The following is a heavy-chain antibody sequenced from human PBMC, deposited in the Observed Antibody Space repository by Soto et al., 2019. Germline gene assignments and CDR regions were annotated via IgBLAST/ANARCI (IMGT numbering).Heavy chain of an antibody. J-gene: IGHJ6*04. CDR3: AKHPPRGGMDV. CDR1: GFTFSSYA. V-gene: IGHV3-23*01. Sequence: EVQLLESGGGLVQPGGSLRLSCAASGFTFSSYAMSWVRKAPGKGLEWVSASSGRGGSTYYADSVKGRFTSSRDNSKNTLYLQMNSLRAEATAVYYCAKHPPRGGMDVWGKGTTVTVSS. CDR2: SSGRGGST.